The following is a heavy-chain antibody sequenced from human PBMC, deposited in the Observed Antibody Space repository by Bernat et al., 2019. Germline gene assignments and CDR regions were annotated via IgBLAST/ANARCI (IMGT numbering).Heavy chain of an antibody. J-gene: IGHJ4*02. CDR2: ISYDGSNK. CDR3: ARTAKSSSWYVLDY. D-gene: IGHD6-13*01. CDR1: GFTFSSYA. V-gene: IGHV3-30-3*01. Sequence: QVQLVESGGGVVQPGRSLRLSCAASGFTFSSYAMHWVRQAPGKGLEWGAVISYDGSNKYYADSVKGRFTISRDNSKNALYLQMNSLRAEDTAVYYCARTAKSSSWYVLDYWGQGTLVTVSS.